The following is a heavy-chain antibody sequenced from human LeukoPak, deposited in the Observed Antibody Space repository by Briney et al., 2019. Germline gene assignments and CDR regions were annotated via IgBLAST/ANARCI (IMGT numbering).Heavy chain of an antibody. Sequence: GPLRLSGAPSGSTFSTNAMSWFGRPPGKGLEWVSVISGSGGSTYYADSVKGRSTISRDNSKNTLYLQMNSLRAEDTAVYYCAKGPGDFDYWGQGTLVTVSS. J-gene: IGHJ4*02. CDR3: AKGPGDFDY. CDR1: GSTFSTNA. V-gene: IGHV3-23*01. CDR2: ISGSGGST.